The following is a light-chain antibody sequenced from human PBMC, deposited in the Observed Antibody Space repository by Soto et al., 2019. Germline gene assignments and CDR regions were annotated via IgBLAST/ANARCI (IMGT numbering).Light chain of an antibody. J-gene: IGKJ1*01. Sequence: EIVMTQSPATLSVSPGETATLSCRASQSISSHLAWYQQKPGQNPSLLIYGASTRATGIPARFSGSGFGTEFTLTISSLQSEDSAVYYCQQYSYWWAFGQGTKVEIK. CDR1: QSISSH. V-gene: IGKV3-15*01. CDR2: GAS. CDR3: QQYSYWWA.